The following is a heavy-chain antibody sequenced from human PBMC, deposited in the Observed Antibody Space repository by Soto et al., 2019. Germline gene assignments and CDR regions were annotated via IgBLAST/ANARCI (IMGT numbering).Heavy chain of an antibody. CDR3: ARARGDYIDY. CDR1: GGSISSYY. Sequence: SETLSLTCTVSGGSISSYYWSWIRQPPGKGLEWIGYIYYSGSTNYNPSLKSRVTISVDTSKNQFSLKLSSVTAADTAVYYCARARGDYIDYWGQGTLVTVSS. J-gene: IGHJ4*02. V-gene: IGHV4-59*01. CDR2: IYYSGST.